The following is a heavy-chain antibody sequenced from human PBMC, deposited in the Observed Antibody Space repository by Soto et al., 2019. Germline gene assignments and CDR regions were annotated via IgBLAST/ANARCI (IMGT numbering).Heavy chain of an antibody. D-gene: IGHD3-10*01. Sequence: GASVKVSCKASGYTFTSYGISWVRQAPGQGLEWMGWTSAYNGNTNHAQKLQGRVTMTTDTSTSTAYMELRSLRSDDTAVYYCARGVGSGTYYNQYNWFDPWGQGTLVTVSS. V-gene: IGHV1-18*01. CDR3: ARGVGSGTYYNQYNWFDP. J-gene: IGHJ5*02. CDR2: TSAYNGNT. CDR1: GYTFTSYG.